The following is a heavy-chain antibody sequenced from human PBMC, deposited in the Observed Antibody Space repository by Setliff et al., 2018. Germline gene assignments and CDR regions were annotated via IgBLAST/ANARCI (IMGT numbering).Heavy chain of an antibody. CDR1: GESFSNNY. CDR2: SNHGGST. Sequence: SETLSLTCSVYGESFSNNYWSWIRQTPGKGLEWIGESNHGGSTSYHPSLKSRLTMSVDTSKNQFPLKLTSATAADTAVYYCARDPHYDPTYSLPGHAFDFWGQGIMVTVSS. V-gene: IGHV4-34*01. CDR3: ARDPHYDPTYSLPGHAFDF. D-gene: IGHD3-22*01. J-gene: IGHJ3*01.